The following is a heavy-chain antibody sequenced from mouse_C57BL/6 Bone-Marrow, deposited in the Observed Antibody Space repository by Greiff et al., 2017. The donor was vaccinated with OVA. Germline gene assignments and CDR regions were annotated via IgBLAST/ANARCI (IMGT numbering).Heavy chain of an antibody. D-gene: IGHD2-2*01. J-gene: IGHJ2*01. CDR1: GYTFTDYY. V-gene: IGHV1-26*01. Sequence: EVQLQQSGPELVKPGASVKISCKASGYTFTDYYMNWVKQSHGKSLEWMGDINPNNGGTSYNQKFKGKATLTVDKSSSTAYMELRSLTSEDSAVYYCARWGVGYYYDYWGQGTTLTVSS. CDR2: INPNNGGT. CDR3: ARWGVGYYYDY.